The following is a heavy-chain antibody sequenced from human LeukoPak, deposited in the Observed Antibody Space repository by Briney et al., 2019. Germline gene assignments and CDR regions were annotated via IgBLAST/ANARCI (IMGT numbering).Heavy chain of an antibody. Sequence: GGTLRLSCAASGFTFSSYGMSWVRQAPGKGLEWVSAISGSGGSTYYADSVKGRFTISRDNSKNTLYLQMNSLRAEDTAVYYCARGPLPAAPTFFDYWGQGTLVTVSS. CDR2: ISGSGGST. V-gene: IGHV3-23*01. D-gene: IGHD2-2*01. CDR1: GFTFSSYG. J-gene: IGHJ4*02. CDR3: ARGPLPAAPTFFDY.